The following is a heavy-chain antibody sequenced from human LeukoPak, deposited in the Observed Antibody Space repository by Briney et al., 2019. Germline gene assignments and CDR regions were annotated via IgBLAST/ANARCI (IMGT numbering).Heavy chain of an antibody. V-gene: IGHV3-48*01. CDR3: AKDWDWELLIFDY. J-gene: IGHJ4*02. CDR1: GFTFSSYS. Sequence: TGGSLRLSCAASGFTFSSYSMNWVRQAPGKGLEWVSYISSSSSTIYYADSVKGRFTISRDNSKNKLYLQMNSLRAEDTAIYYCAKDWDWELLIFDYWGQGTLVTVSS. D-gene: IGHD1-26*01. CDR2: ISSSSSTI.